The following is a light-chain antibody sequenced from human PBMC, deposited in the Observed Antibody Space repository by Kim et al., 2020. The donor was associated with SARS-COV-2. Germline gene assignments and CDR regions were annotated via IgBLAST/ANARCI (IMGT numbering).Light chain of an antibody. V-gene: IGKV1-5*01. Sequence: ASVGDSVTITCRASQSISSWLAWYQQKPGKAPTLLIYHASSLESGVPSMFSGSGSGTEFTLTISSLQPDDFAPYYCQQYNSYSLTFGGGTKVDIK. CDR3: QQYNSYSLT. CDR1: QSISSW. J-gene: IGKJ4*01. CDR2: HAS.